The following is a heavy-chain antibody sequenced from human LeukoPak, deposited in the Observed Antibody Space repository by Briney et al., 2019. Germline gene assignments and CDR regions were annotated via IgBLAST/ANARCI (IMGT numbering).Heavy chain of an antibody. J-gene: IGHJ5*02. CDR1: GFTFSNYW. D-gene: IGHD3-22*01. CDR2: ISSSTSST. Sequence: GGSLRLSCAASGFTFSNYWMAWVRQAPGKGLEWVSSISSSTSSTYYADSVKGRFTISRDNAKNSLFLQMNGLRAEDTAVYYCARDRNGYSWFDPWGQGSLVTVSS. V-gene: IGHV3-21*01. CDR3: ARDRNGYSWFDP.